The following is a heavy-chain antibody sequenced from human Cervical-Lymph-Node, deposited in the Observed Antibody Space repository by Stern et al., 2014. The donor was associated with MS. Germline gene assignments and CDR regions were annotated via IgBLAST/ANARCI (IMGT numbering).Heavy chain of an antibody. Sequence: EVQLVESGGGLVQPGRSLRLSCAASGFIFDDYGMHWVRQAPGKGLECVSYISWNSGTIVYADSVKGRFTISRDNAKNSLYLQMNSLRAEDTALYYCAKASSVGVWSEFDYWGQGTLVTVSS. CDR2: ISWNSGTI. CDR3: AKASSVGVWSEFDY. D-gene: IGHD3-16*01. CDR1: GFIFDDYG. J-gene: IGHJ4*02. V-gene: IGHV3-9*01.